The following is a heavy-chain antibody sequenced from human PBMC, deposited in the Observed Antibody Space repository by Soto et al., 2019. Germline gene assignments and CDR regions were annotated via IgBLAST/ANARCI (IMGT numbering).Heavy chain of an antibody. CDR1: GFTFSSYA. CDR2: ISGSVGTT. J-gene: IGHJ4*02. Sequence: EVQLLESGGGLVQPGGSLRLSCEACGFTFSSYAMSWVRQAPGKGLEWVSVISGSVGTTYYADSVKGRFTISRDNSKNTLYLQMNNLRAEDTAVYYCAKDHLFSGWTSGGYFDYWGQGALVTVSS. V-gene: IGHV3-23*01. D-gene: IGHD6-19*01. CDR3: AKDHLFSGWTSGGYFDY.